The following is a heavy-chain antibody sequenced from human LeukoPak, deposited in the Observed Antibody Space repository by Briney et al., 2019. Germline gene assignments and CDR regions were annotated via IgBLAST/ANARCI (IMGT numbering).Heavy chain of an antibody. D-gene: IGHD5-18*01. V-gene: IGHV1-46*01. CDR1: GYTFTSYY. CDR2: INPSGGST. Sequence: ASVKVSCKASGYTFTSYYMHWVRQAPGQGLEWMGIINPSGGSTSYAQKFQGRVTMPRDTSTSTVYMELSRLRSENTAVYYCARDLGYEGNDYWGQGTLVTVSS. CDR3: ARDLGYEGNDY. J-gene: IGHJ4*02.